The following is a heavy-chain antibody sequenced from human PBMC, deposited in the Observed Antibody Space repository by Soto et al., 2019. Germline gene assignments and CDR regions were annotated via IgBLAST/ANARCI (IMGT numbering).Heavy chain of an antibody. V-gene: IGHV1-18*01. D-gene: IGHD6-6*01. J-gene: IGHJ6*03. CDR3: ASDPPEYCNSRKHSYMDV. CDR2: ISPYNGNT. Sequence: QVLLVQSGAEVKKPGASVRVSCKASGYTFTSYGISWVRQAPGQGLEWMGWISPYNGNTNYAQTVQGSVTMTTDTSTSSAYMELRSLSSDVPAVYYCASDPPEYCNSRKHSYMDVWGKGTTVTVSS. CDR1: GYTFTSYG.